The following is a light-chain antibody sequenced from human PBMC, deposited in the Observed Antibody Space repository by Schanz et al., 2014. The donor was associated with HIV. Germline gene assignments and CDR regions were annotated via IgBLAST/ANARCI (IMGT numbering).Light chain of an antibody. CDR2: DVD. V-gene: IGLV2-14*02. CDR1: SNDVGIYNL. Sequence: QSVLTQPASVSGSPGQSITISCTGTSNDVGIYNLVSWYQQYPGKAPKLIIFDVDNRPSGVSWRFSASKSGNTASLTVSGLQPEDEADYYCNSYTRSGTHVFGPGTKLTVL. CDR3: NSYTRSGTHV. J-gene: IGLJ1*01.